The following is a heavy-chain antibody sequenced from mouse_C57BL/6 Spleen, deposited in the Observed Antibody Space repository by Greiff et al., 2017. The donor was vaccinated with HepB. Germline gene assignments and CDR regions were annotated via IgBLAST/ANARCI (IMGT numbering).Heavy chain of an antibody. V-gene: IGHV5-4*03. Sequence: EVKLVESGGGLVKPGGSLKLSCAASGFTFSSYAMSWVRQTPEKRLEWVATISDGGSYTYYPDNVKGRFTISRDNAKNNLYLQMSHLKSEDTAMYYCAREGTYNGSSYGDYFDYWGQGTTLTVSS. J-gene: IGHJ2*01. CDR3: AREGTYNGSSYGDYFDY. D-gene: IGHD1-1*01. CDR2: ISDGGSYT. CDR1: GFTFSSYA.